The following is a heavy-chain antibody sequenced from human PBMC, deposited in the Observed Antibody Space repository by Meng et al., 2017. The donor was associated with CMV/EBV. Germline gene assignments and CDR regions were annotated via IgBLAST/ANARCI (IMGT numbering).Heavy chain of an antibody. CDR2: IYWDDDK. J-gene: IGHJ4*02. CDR1: GFSLSTSGVG. CDR3: ARIAAAGRFDY. D-gene: IGHD6-13*01. Sequence: IPLKEFSPTLVKPTQTLTLTCTFSGFSLSTSGVGVGWIRQPPGKALEWLALIYWDDDKRYSPSLKSRLTNTKDTSKNQVVLTMTNMDPVDTATYYCARIAAAGRFDYWGQGTLVTVSS. V-gene: IGHV2-5*02.